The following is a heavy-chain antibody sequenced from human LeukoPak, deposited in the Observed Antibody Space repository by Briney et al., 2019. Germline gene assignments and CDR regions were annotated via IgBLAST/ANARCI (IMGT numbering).Heavy chain of an antibody. CDR2: ISASGGST. D-gene: IGHD4-17*01. J-gene: IGHJ3*02. CDR1: VFTFSSSS. CDR3: AKDPNGDYVGAFDM. V-gene: IGHV3-23*01. Sequence: PGGSLRLSCAASVFTFSSSSMSWVRQVPGKGLEWVSGISASGGSTYYADSVQGRFTISRDNSKNTLFLQMNSLRADDTAVYHCAKDPNGDYVGAFDMWGQGTMVTVSS.